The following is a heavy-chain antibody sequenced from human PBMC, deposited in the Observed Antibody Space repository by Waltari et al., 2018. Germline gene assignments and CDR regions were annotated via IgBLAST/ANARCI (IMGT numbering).Heavy chain of an antibody. CDR3: ACDFIVGARGHFQH. CDR2: IIPILGKA. J-gene: IGHJ1*01. D-gene: IGHD1-26*01. CDR1: ARTFSTYA. V-gene: IGHV1-69*11. Sequence: QVQLGQTGADVKKPGSSVQFSCKASARTFSTYAISSVRQAPGHGLEWMGGIIPILGKANYGQKFQGRVTITADESKSTAYMELSSLRSEDTAVYSCACDFIVGARGHFQHWGQGTLVTVSS.